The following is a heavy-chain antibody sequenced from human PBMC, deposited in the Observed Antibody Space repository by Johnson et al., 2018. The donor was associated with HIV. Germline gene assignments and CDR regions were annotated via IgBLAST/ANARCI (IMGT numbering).Heavy chain of an antibody. CDR1: RFTFSSYG. D-gene: IGHD1-26*01. J-gene: IGHJ3*02. CDR2: IYTGGTT. Sequence: DVYLVESGGGVVQPGRSLRLSCVASRFTFSSYGMHWVRQAPGKGLEWVSIIYTGGTTYYADSVKGRFTISRDNSKNTVYLQMNTLRAEDTAVYYCARVGATGAFDIWGQGTMVTVSS. V-gene: IGHV3-66*01. CDR3: ARVGATGAFDI.